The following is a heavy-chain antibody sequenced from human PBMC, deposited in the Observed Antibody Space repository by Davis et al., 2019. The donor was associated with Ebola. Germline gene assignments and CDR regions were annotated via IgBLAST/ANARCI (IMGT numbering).Heavy chain of an antibody. Sequence: PGGSLRLSCAASGFTFSSYAMHWVRQAPGKGLEWVAVISYDGSNKYYADSVKGRFTISRDNSKNTLYLQMNSLRAEDTAVYYCAKDLNELVAGMGSFDYWGQGTLVTVSS. D-gene: IGHD6-19*01. CDR1: GFTFSSYA. V-gene: IGHV3-30*04. CDR2: ISYDGSNK. CDR3: AKDLNELVAGMGSFDY. J-gene: IGHJ4*02.